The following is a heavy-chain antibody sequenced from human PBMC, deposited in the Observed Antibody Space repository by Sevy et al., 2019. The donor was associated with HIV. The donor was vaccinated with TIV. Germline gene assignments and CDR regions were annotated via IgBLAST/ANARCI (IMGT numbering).Heavy chain of an antibody. V-gene: IGHV4-61*01. J-gene: IGHJ6*02. Sequence: SETLSLTCTVSGGSVTSDTYYWTWIRQPPGKGLEFVGYIYYNVRINYNPSLKSQITISVETSKNQFSLKLTSVTAADTAVDYCTRLGGLTDYGMDVWGQGTTVTVSS. CDR2: IYYNVRI. CDR3: TRLGGLTDYGMDV. CDR1: GGSVTSDTYY. D-gene: IGHD1-26*01.